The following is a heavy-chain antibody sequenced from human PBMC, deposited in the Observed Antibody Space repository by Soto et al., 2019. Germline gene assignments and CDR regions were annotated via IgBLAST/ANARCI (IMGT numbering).Heavy chain of an antibody. CDR3: ARAGGSSSWYEHAFDI. CDR2: TYSGGTT. J-gene: IGHJ3*02. V-gene: IGHV3-53*01. CDR1: GFTVSTTY. D-gene: IGHD6-13*01. Sequence: PXVSLRLSCAASGFTVSTTYMTWVRQAPGKGLEWVPVTYSGGTTYYADSVKGRFSISRDNSKNTVYLQMNSLRAEDTAVYYCARAGGSSSWYEHAFDIWGQGTMVT.